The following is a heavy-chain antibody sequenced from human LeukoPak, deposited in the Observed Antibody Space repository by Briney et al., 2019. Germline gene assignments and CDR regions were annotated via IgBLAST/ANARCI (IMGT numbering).Heavy chain of an antibody. D-gene: IGHD2-2*01. CDR3: ARDRSRRYCSSTSCYGYDAFDI. CDR2: INPNSGGT. Sequence: GASVKVSCKASGYTFTGYYMHWVRQAPGQGLEWMGWINPNSGGTNYAQKFQGRVTMTRDTSISTAYMELSRLRSDDTAVYYCARDRSRRYCSSTSCYGYDAFDIWGQGTMVTVSS. J-gene: IGHJ3*02. CDR1: GYTFTGYY. V-gene: IGHV1-2*02.